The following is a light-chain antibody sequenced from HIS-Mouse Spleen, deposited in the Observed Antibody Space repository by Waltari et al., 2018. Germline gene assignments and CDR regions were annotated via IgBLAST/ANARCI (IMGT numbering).Light chain of an antibody. CDR2: ASS. CDR1: QGINSW. CDR3: QQANSFPPT. V-gene: IGKV1-12*01. Sequence: DIQMTQSPSSVSASVGDRVTINCRASQGINSWLAWYQQKPGKAPKLLIYASSSLQSGVPSRFSGRGSGTDFTLTISSLQPEDFATYYCQQANSFPPTFGPGTKVDIK. J-gene: IGKJ3*01.